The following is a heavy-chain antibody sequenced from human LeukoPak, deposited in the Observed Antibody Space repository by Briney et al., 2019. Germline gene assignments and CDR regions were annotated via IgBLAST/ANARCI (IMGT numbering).Heavy chain of an antibody. CDR1: GFTFSSYA. Sequence: GGSLRLSCAASGFTFSSYAMSWVRQAPGKGLEWVSGISTSGGSTYNADSVKGRFTISRDNSKNTLYLQMNSLRAEDTAVYYCATRRGGALDIWGQGTMVTVSS. D-gene: IGHD3-10*01. J-gene: IGHJ3*02. V-gene: IGHV3-23*01. CDR3: ATRRGGALDI. CDR2: ISTSGGST.